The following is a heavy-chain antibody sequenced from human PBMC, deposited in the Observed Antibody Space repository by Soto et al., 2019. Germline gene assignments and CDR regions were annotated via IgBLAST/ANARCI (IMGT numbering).Heavy chain of an antibody. J-gene: IGHJ6*02. Sequence: GGSLRLSCAASGFTFSSYEMNWVRQAPGKGLEWVSYISSSGSTIYYADSVKGRFTISRDNAKNSLYLQMNSLRAEDTAVYYCARAEEYYYYGMDVWGQGTTVTVSS. CDR2: ISSSGSTI. V-gene: IGHV3-48*03. CDR1: GFTFSSYE. CDR3: ARAEEYYYYGMDV.